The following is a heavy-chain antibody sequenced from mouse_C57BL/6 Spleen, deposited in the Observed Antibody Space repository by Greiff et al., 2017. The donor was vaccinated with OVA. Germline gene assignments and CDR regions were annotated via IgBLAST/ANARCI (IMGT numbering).Heavy chain of an antibody. CDR1: GYTFTEYT. J-gene: IGHJ1*03. V-gene: IGHV1-62-2*01. D-gene: IGHD2-5*01. Sequence: VQGVESGAELVKPGASVKLSCKASGYTFTEYTIHWVKQRSGQGLEWIGWFYPGSGSIKYNEKFKDKATLTADKSSSTVYMERSRLTSEDSAVYFCARHGGYYSNYDWYFDVWGTGTTVTVSS. CDR3: ARHGGYYSNYDWYFDV. CDR2: FYPGSGSI.